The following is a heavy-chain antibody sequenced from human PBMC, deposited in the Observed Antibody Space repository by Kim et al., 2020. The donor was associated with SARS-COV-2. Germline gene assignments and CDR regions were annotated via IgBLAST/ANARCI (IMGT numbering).Heavy chain of an antibody. V-gene: IGHV3-48*01. CDR2: SSSITI. J-gene: IGHJ4*02. CDR3: ARDSDY. Sequence: SSSITISYADSVKGRFTISRANAKNSLYLQMNSLRAEDTAVYYCARDSDYWGQGTLVTVSS.